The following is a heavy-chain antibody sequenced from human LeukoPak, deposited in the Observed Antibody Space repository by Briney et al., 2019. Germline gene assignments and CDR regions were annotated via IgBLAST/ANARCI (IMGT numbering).Heavy chain of an antibody. CDR2: IWSDGTNT. CDR3: ARDAQRGFDYSNSLEY. CDR1: GFIFSHYV. V-gene: IGHV3-33*01. J-gene: IGHJ4*01. Sequence: GGSLRLSCATSGFIFSHYVMHWVRQAPGKGLEWVAVIWSDGTNTFYAGSVKGRFTISRDNSQKTVFLQMNSLRGDDTATYYCARDAQRGFDYSNSLEYWGHGTLVTVSS. D-gene: IGHD4-11*01.